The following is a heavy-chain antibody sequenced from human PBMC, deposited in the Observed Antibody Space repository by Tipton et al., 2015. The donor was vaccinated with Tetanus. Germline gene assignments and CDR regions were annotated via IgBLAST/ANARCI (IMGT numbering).Heavy chain of an antibody. Sequence: SLRLSCAASGFTVSSNYMSWVRQAPGKGLEWVSVIYSGGSTYYADSVKSRFTISRDNSKNTLYLQMNSLRAEDTAVYYCARGYYYGSGSYYNPPFFDYWGQGTLVTVSS. CDR1: GFTVSSNY. V-gene: IGHV3-53*01. D-gene: IGHD3-10*01. J-gene: IGHJ4*02. CDR3: ARGYYYGSGSYYNPPFFDY. CDR2: IYSGGST.